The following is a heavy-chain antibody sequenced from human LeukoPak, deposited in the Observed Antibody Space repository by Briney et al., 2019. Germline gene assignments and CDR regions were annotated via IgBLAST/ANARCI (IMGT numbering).Heavy chain of an antibody. D-gene: IGHD3-10*01. Sequence: PSQTLSLTCTVSGGSISSGDYYWSWIRQAPGKGLEWIGYIYYSGSAYYTPSLKSRLTISVDTSKNQFSLKLRSVTAADTAVYYCASTVVRGVIISRRYFGYWGQGTLVTVSS. J-gene: IGHJ4*02. CDR3: ASTVVRGVIISRRYFGY. CDR2: IYYSGSA. V-gene: IGHV4-30-4*01. CDR1: GGSISSGDYY.